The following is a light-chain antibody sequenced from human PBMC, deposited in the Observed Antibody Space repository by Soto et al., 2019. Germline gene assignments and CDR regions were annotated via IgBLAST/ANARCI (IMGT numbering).Light chain of an antibody. CDR3: CSYAGSSTYV. CDR2: EVS. CDR1: SSDVGRYNL. J-gene: IGLJ1*01. V-gene: IGLV2-23*02. Sequence: QSALTQPASVSGSPGQSITFSCTGTSSDVGRYNLVSWYQQHPGKAPKLMIYEVSKRPSGVSNRFSGSKSGNTASLTISGLQAEDEADYYCCSYAGSSTYVFGAGTKVTV.